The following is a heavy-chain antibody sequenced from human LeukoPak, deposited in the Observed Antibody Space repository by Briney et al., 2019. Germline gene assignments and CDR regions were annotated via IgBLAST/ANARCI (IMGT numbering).Heavy chain of an antibody. Sequence: ASVKVSCKASGGTFSSYAISWVRQAPGQGLEWMGGIIPIFGTANYAQKFQGRVTITADESTSTAYMELSSLRSEDTAVYYCARVSGYSYGYLRYDFDYWGQGTLVTVSS. V-gene: IGHV1-69*13. CDR1: GGTFSSYA. J-gene: IGHJ4*02. CDR2: IIPIFGTA. D-gene: IGHD5-18*01. CDR3: ARVSGYSYGYLRYDFDY.